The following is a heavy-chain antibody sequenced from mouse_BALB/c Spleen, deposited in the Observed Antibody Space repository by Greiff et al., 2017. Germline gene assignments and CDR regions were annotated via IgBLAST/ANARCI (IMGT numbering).Heavy chain of an antibody. D-gene: IGHD2-4*01. CDR3: ARSYYDYDLWFAY. CDR1: GISITTGNYR. V-gene: IGHV3-5*02. J-gene: IGHJ3*01. Sequence: EVQVVESGPGLVKPSQTVSLTCTVTGISITTGNYRWSWIRQFPGNKLEWIGYIYYSGTITYNPSLTSRTTITRDTSKNQFFLEMNSLTAEDTATYYCARSYYDYDLWFAYWGQGTLVTVSA. CDR2: IYYSGTI.